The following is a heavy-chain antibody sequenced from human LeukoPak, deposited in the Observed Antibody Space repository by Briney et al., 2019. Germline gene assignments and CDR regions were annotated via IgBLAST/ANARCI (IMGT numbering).Heavy chain of an antibody. J-gene: IGHJ4*02. V-gene: IGHV4-31*03. CDR3: ARDVIAAAGTGYIDY. D-gene: IGHD6-13*01. Sequence: SETLSLICTVSGGSISSGDYYWSWIRQHPGKGLEWIGYIYYSGSTYYNPSLKSRVTMSVDTSKNQFSLKLSSVTAADTAVYYCARDVIAAAGTGYIDYWGLGTLVTVSS. CDR2: IYYSGST. CDR1: GGSISSGDYY.